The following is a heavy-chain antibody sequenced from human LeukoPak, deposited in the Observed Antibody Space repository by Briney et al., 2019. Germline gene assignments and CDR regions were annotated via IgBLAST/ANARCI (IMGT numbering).Heavy chain of an antibody. CDR3: AKISYGSGSYYTNYGMDV. J-gene: IGHJ6*02. D-gene: IGHD3-10*01. V-gene: IGHV1-69*04. CDR2: IIPILGIA. Sequence: GASVKVSCKASGGTFSSYAISWVRQAPGQGLEWMGMIIPILGIANYAQKFQGRVTITADKSTSTAYMELSSLRSEDTAVYYCAKISYGSGSYYTNYGMDVWGQGTTVTVSS. CDR1: GGTFSSYA.